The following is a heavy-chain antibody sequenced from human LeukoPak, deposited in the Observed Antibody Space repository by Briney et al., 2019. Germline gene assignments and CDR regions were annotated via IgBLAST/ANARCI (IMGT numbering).Heavy chain of an antibody. CDR2: SFYGGST. CDR3: ARGNYYGSGMFDY. CDR1: GGSISGSY. J-gene: IGHJ4*02. V-gene: IGHV4-59*01. D-gene: IGHD3-10*01. Sequence: PSETLSLTCTVSGGSISGSYWTWIRQPPGKTLEWIGHSFYGGSTNYNPSLKSRLTISVDTSKNQFSLKVISVTAADTAVYYCARGNYYGSGMFDYWGRGTLVTVSS.